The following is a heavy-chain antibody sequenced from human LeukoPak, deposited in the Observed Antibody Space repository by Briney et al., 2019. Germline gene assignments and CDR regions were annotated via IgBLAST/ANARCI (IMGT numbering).Heavy chain of an antibody. Sequence: SVKVSCKASGGTFSSYAISWVRQAPGQGLEWMGRIIPILGIANYAQKFQGRVTITADKSTSTAYMELSSLRSEDTAVYYCARDGGGAVAGIDNYYYYYGIDVWGQGTTVTVSS. D-gene: IGHD6-19*01. V-gene: IGHV1-69*04. J-gene: IGHJ6*02. CDR2: IIPILGIA. CDR1: GGTFSSYA. CDR3: ARDGGGAVAGIDNYYYYYGIDV.